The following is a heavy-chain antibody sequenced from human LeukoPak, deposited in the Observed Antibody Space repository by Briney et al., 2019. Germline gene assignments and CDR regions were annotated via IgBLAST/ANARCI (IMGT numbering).Heavy chain of an antibody. CDR1: GGSIGTYY. D-gene: IGHD3-16*02. Sequence: PSETLSLTCTVSGGSIGTYYWSWIRQSPGKGLEWIGYIYVTGSTRYNPYLQSRVTISVDTSRSQFFLKMSSVTAADTAVYYCARHIGGGIEDMDVWGQGTTVTVSS. V-gene: IGHV4-59*08. J-gene: IGHJ6*02. CDR2: IYVTGST. CDR3: ARHIGGGIEDMDV.